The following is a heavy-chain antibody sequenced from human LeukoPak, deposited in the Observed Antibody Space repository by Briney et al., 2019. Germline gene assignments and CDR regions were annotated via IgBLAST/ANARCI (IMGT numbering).Heavy chain of an antibody. J-gene: IGHJ4*02. D-gene: IGHD2-2*01. CDR1: GYTFTSYG. V-gene: IGHV1-18*01. CDR2: ISADTGTT. CDR3: ARDPRTYCSITDCYGSYFEY. Sequence: ASVKVSCKASGYTFTSYGISWVRQAPGQGLEWMGWISADTGTTNYAQNFQARVTLTTDTSTSTAYMELRSLRSDDTSVYYCARDPRTYCSITDCYGSYFEYWGQGTLVTVSS.